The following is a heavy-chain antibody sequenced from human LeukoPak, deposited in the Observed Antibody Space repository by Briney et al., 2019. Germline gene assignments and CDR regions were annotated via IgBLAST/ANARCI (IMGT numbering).Heavy chain of an antibody. CDR3: ARGSIFGVAILLSGEYYFDY. D-gene: IGHD3-3*01. Sequence: SETLSLTCAVYGGSFSGYYWSWIRQPPGKGLEWIGEINHSGSTNYNPSLKSRVTISVDTSKNQFSLKLSSVTAADTAVYYCARGSIFGVAILLSGEYYFDYWGQRTLVTVSS. CDR1: GGSFSGYY. J-gene: IGHJ4*02. CDR2: INHSGST. V-gene: IGHV4-34*01.